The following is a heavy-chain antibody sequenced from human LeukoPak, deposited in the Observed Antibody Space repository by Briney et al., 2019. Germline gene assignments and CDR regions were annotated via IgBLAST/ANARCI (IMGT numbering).Heavy chain of an antibody. D-gene: IGHD6-19*01. V-gene: IGHV4-4*02. CDR3: ARHEADTKIFDY. CDR2: IYHSGST. Sequence: SGTLSLTCGASGGSISSNNWWSWVRQPPGKGLEWIGEIYHSGSTNYNPSLKSRVTISVDKSKNQISLNLSSVTAADTAVYYCARHEADTKIFDYWGQGTLVTVSS. CDR1: GGSISSNNW. J-gene: IGHJ4*02.